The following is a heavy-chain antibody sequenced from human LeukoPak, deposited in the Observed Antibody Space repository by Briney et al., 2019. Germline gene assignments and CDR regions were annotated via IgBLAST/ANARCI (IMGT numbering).Heavy chain of an antibody. Sequence: PGGSLRLSCAASGFTVSSDYISWVRQAPGKGLEWVANIKKDGSEKYYVDSVKGRFTISRDNAKNSLYLQMNSLRAEDTAVYYCARDLYRIVVVPHYFDYWGQGTLVTVSS. CDR3: ARDLYRIVVVPHYFDY. CDR1: GFTVSSDY. V-gene: IGHV3-7*01. J-gene: IGHJ4*02. CDR2: IKKDGSEK. D-gene: IGHD3-22*01.